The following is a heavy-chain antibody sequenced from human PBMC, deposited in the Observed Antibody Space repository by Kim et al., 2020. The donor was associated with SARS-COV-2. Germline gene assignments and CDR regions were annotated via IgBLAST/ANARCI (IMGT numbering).Heavy chain of an antibody. CDR3: AKRPVGGNPFDY. D-gene: IGHD1-26*01. V-gene: IGHV3-23*01. Sequence: GGSLRLSCAASGFTFTSYDMSWVRQAPGKGPEWVSCINSNGANTFYPDSVKGRFTISRDNSKNTVFLQMNSLRVEDTAKYYCAKRPVGGNPFDYWGQGILVTVSS. CDR1: GFTFTSYD. J-gene: IGHJ4*02. CDR2: INSNGANT.